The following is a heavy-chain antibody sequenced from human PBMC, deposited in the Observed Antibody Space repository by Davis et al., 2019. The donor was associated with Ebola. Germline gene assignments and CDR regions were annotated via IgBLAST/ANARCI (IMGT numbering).Heavy chain of an antibody. CDR2: IYYIGST. D-gene: IGHD1-7*01. CDR3: ARRGRALTGTEDGMDV. Sequence: PSETLSLTCSVSGGSISDYWWTWIRQPPGKGLEWIGYIYYIGSTNYNPSLKSRVTISVDTSKNQFSLKLRSVTAADTAVYYCARRGRALTGTEDGMDVWGQGTTVTVSS. V-gene: IGHV4-59*08. CDR1: GGSISDYW. J-gene: IGHJ6*02.